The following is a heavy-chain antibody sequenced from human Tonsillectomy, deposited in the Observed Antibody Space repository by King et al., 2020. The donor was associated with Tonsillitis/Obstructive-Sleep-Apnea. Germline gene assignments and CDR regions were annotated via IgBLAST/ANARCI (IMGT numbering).Heavy chain of an antibody. Sequence: VQLQESGPGLVKPSETLSLTCTVSGGSISGYFWTWIRQPPGKGLEWIGYIYYSGSTNYNPSLKSRVTISVDTSKNQFSLKLSSVTPADTAVYYCARGTLDGITGTTRTPPCYFDCWGQGTLVTVSS. V-gene: IGHV4-59*01. D-gene: IGHD1-20*01. J-gene: IGHJ4*02. CDR1: GGSISGYF. CDR3: ARGTLDGITGTTRTPPCYFDC. CDR2: IYYSGST.